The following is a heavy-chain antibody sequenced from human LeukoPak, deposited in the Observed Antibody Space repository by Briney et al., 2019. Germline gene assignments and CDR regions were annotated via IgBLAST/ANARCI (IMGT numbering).Heavy chain of an antibody. Sequence: GGSLRLSCAASGFTFDDYGMSWVRQAPGKGLGWISGINWNGGITGYADSVKGRFTISRDNAKNSLYLQMNSLRAEDTALYYCARDLGIAVAGNYYYGMDVWGQGTTVTVSS. D-gene: IGHD6-19*01. V-gene: IGHV3-20*04. J-gene: IGHJ6*02. CDR1: GFTFDDYG. CDR2: INWNGGIT. CDR3: ARDLGIAVAGNYYYGMDV.